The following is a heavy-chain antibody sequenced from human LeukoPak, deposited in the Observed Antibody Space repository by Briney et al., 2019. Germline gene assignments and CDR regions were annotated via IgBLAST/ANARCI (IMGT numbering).Heavy chain of an antibody. CDR1: GFTFSSYS. V-gene: IGHV3-48*04. J-gene: IGHJ5*02. CDR2: ISSSSSTI. CDR3: ARDRTYYYDSSGLNWFDP. D-gene: IGHD3-22*01. Sequence: PGGSLRLSCAASGFTFSSYSMNWVRQAPGKGLEWVSYISSSSSTIYYADSVKGRFTISRDNAKNSLYLQMNSLRAEDTAVYYCARDRTYYYDSSGLNWFDPWGQGTLVTVSS.